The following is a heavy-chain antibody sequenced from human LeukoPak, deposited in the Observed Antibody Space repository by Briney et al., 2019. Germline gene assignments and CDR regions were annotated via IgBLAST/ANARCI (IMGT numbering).Heavy chain of an antibody. CDR1: GFTFSSYA. CDR3: AKFGYGDYPYQGFDI. J-gene: IGHJ3*02. V-gene: IGHV3-23*05. Sequence: GGSLGLSCAASGFTFSSYAMSWVRQAPGKGLEWVSAITSSSSNTYYADSVKGRFTISRDNSKNTLYLQMNNLRAEDTAVYHCAKFGYGDYPYQGFDIWGQGARVTLS. D-gene: IGHD4-17*01. CDR2: ITSSSSNT.